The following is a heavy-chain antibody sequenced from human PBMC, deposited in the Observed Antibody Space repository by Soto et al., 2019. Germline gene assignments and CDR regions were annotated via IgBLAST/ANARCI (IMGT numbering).Heavy chain of an antibody. Sequence: EVPLVESGGGLVKPGGSLRLSCAASGFTFNTYSMNWVRQAPGKGLEWVSSITSTSSYIYYADSVKGRFTISRDNDKNSLYLQMNSLRAEDTPVYYCASRHYGMDVWGQGTTVTVSS. J-gene: IGHJ6*02. CDR2: ITSTSSYI. CDR1: GFTFNTYS. V-gene: IGHV3-21*01. CDR3: ASRHYGMDV.